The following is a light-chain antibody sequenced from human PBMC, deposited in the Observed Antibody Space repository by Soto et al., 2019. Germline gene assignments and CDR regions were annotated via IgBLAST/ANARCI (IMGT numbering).Light chain of an antibody. Sequence: QSALTQPASVSGSPGQSVTISCTGTDNDVGSYDHVSWYQQYPGEVPKLIISEVKHRPSGVSHRFSGSKSGNTASLTIAGLQAEDEADYYCSTYTKNRTLVFGGGTKVTVL. CDR3: STYTKNRTLV. CDR1: DNDVGSYDH. CDR2: EVK. V-gene: IGLV2-14*01. J-gene: IGLJ3*02.